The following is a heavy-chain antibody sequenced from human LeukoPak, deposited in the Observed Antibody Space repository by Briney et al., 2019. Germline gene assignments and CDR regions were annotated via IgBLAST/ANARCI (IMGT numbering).Heavy chain of an antibody. J-gene: IGHJ4*02. CDR2: MNPNTGNT. CDR3: ARGPPGSSSSDY. V-gene: IGHV1-8*01. D-gene: IGHD6-13*01. CDR1: GYTFTSYD. Sequence: GASVKVSCKASGYTFTSYDINWVRQAAGQGLEWMGWMNPNTGNTGYAQKFQGRVTMTRNTSISTAYMELSSLRSDDTAVFYCARGPPGSSSSDYWGQGTLVTVSS.